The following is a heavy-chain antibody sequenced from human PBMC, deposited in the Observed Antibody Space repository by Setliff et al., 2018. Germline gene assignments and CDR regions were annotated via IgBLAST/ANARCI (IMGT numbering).Heavy chain of an antibody. V-gene: IGHV4-39*01. CDR1: GGSISSGVYY. CDR3: ARTGTYRYFDY. CDR2: IHYSGTT. Sequence: PSETLSLTCTVSGGSISSGVYYWAWIRQPPGKGLEWIGRIHYSGTTYSNASLASRLTISVDTSKNQFSLKLTSVTAADTAVYYCARTGTYRYFDYWGQGTLVTVSS. D-gene: IGHD1-1*01. J-gene: IGHJ4*02.